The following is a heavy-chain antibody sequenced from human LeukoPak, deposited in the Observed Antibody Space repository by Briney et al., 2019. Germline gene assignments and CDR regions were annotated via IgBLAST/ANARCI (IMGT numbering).Heavy chain of an antibody. CDR1: GLTFRNYG. Sequence: PGGSLRLSCAASGLTFRNYGMHWVRHAPGQGLVWVSRIKGDGISTNYADSVKGRFTISRDVAKNTLYLQMNSLRAEDTGVYYCAKDHYWSIDYWGRGTLVTVS. V-gene: IGHV3-74*01. CDR3: AKDHYWSIDY. CDR2: IKGDGIST. D-gene: IGHD3-3*01. J-gene: IGHJ4*02.